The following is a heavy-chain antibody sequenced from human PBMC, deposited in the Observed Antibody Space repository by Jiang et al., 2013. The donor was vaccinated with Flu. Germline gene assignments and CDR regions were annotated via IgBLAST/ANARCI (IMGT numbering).Heavy chain of an antibody. CDR3: ARRGSGSYLYYYYGMDV. CDR1: GGSISSYY. J-gene: IGHJ6*02. D-gene: IGHD3-10*01. Sequence: KPSETLSLTCTVSGGSISSYYWSWIRQPPGKGLEWIGYIYYSGSTNYNPSLKSRVTISVDTSKNQFSLKLSSVTAADTAVYYCARRGSGSYLYYYYGMDVWGQGTTVTVSS. V-gene: IGHV4-59*01. CDR2: IYYSGST.